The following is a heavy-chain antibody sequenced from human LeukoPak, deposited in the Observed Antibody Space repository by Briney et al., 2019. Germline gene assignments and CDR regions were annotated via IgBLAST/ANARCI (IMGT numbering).Heavy chain of an antibody. Sequence: PSETLSLTCSVSGGYISTSNYYWGWIRQPPGKGLEWIGTIYYSGRTYYNPSLQSRVTISLDTSQNQLSLQVRSVTVVDTAVYYCARFIYYDASLPPYWGQGTLVTVSS. CDR1: GGYISTSNYY. V-gene: IGHV4-39*01. CDR2: IYYSGRT. CDR3: ARFIYYDASLPPY. D-gene: IGHD3-16*01. J-gene: IGHJ4*02.